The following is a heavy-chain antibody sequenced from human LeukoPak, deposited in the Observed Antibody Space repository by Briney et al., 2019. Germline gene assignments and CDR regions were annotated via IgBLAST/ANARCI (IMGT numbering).Heavy chain of an antibody. D-gene: IGHD1-26*01. V-gene: IGHV3-21*01. CDR2: ISGSSSDI. Sequence: KAGGSLRLSCAGSAFTFSSYSMNWVRQAPGKGLEWVSSISGSSSDIYYADSVKGRFTISRDNAKNSLYLQMKSLRAEDTAVYYCARRGYHDYSGFDYWGQGTLVTVSS. J-gene: IGHJ4*02. CDR3: ARRGYHDYSGFDY. CDR1: AFTFSSYS.